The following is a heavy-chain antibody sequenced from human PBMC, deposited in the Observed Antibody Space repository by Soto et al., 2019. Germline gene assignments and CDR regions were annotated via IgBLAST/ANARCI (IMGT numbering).Heavy chain of an antibody. CDR3: ARELKPYNRGWSFTLS. D-gene: IGHD6-19*01. J-gene: IGHJ5*02. CDR1: GGSVSSHC. Sequence: PSETRSRTWIVSGGSVSSHCWSWVRQPTGKGLGWIGRIYMSGNTKYNPSFKSRVTMSVDTSKNQVSLRLSSVTAADTAVYYCARELKPYNRGWSFTLSWSPGTQLTVFS. V-gene: IGHV4-4*07. CDR2: IYMSGNT.